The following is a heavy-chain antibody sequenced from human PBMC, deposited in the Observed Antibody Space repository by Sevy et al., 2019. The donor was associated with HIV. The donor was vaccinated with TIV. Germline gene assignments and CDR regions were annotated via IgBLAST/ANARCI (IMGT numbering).Heavy chain of an antibody. V-gene: IGHV3-7*01. D-gene: IGHD4-17*01. CDR3: ATDPFSVTTSNDYMDV. CDR1: GFTFSNYW. Sequence: GGSLRLSCAASGFTFSNYWMSWVRQAPGKGLEWVANIQEDGSDKYYVDSVKGRFTISRDNAKNSLYLQMNSLRAEDKAVYYCATDPFSVTTSNDYMDVWGKGTTVTVSS. CDR2: IQEDGSDK. J-gene: IGHJ6*03.